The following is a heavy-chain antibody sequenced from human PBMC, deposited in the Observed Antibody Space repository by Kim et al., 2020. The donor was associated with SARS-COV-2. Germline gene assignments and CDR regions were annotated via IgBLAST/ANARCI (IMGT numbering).Heavy chain of an antibody. V-gene: IGHV3-30*18. J-gene: IGHJ6*02. CDR3: AKDRAMVYAIYDYYYGMDV. D-gene: IGHD2-8*01. CDR2: ISYDGSNK. Sequence: GGSLRLSCAASGFTFSSYGMHWVRQAPGKGLEWVAVISYDGSNKYYADSVKGRFTISRDNSKNTLYLQMNSLRAEDTAVYYCAKDRAMVYAIYDYYYGMDVWGQGTTVTVSS. CDR1: GFTFSSYG.